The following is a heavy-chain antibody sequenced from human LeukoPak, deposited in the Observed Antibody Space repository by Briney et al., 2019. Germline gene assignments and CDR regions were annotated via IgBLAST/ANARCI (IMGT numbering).Heavy chain of an antibody. D-gene: IGHD5-24*01. Sequence: SETLSLTCSVSGASLNSGSYYWTWVRQPAGKGLEWLGRIQTSGSTNYNPSLKSRVTISVDASKNQFSLKVNSVTAADTAVYFCARVTRGEDGHDWFDPWGQGTLVTVSS. CDR3: ARVTRGEDGHDWFDP. J-gene: IGHJ5*02. CDR2: IQTSGST. V-gene: IGHV4-61*02. CDR1: GASLNSGSYY.